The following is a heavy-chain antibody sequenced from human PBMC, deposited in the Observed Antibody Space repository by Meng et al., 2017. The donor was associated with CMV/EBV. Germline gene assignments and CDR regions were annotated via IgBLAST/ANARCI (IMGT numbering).Heavy chain of an antibody. V-gene: IGHV3-48*03. D-gene: IGHD3-9*01. CDR2: ISSSGSTI. J-gene: IGHJ6*02. CDR1: GFTFSSYE. CDR3: AREVDWLLSYGMGV. Sequence: GESLKISCAASGFTFSSYEMNWVRQAPGKGLEWVSYISSSGSTIYYADSVKGRFTISRDNAKNSLYLQMNSLRVEDTAVYYCAREVDWLLSYGMGVWGQGTTVTVSS.